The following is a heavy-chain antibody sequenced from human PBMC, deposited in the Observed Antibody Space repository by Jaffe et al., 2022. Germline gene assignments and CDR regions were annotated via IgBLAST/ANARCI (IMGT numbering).Heavy chain of an antibody. D-gene: IGHD6-13*01. CDR2: IYHSGST. V-gene: IGHV4-38-2*01. Sequence: QVQLQESGPGLVKPSETLSLTCAVSGYSISSGYYWGWIRQPPGKGLEWIGSIYHSGSTYYNPSLKSRVTISVDTSKNQFSLKLSSVTAADTAVYYCATSYSSSWVDWFDPWGQGTLVTVSS. J-gene: IGHJ5*02. CDR1: GYSISSGYY. CDR3: ATSYSSSWVDWFDP.